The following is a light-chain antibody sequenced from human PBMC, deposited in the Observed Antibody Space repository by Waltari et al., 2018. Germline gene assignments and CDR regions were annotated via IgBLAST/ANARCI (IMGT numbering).Light chain of an antibody. J-gene: IGLJ2*01. CDR1: TSNIWNNY. V-gene: IGLV1-51*02. CDR2: GND. CDR3: GTWDNTLSAV. Sequence: QSVLTQPPSVSAAPGQKVTISCSGSTSNIWNNYVSWYQQFPGAAPKVLIYGNDKRTTGIPDRFSGSKSGTSATLEITGLQTGDEADYYCGTWDNTLSAVFGGGTKVTVL.